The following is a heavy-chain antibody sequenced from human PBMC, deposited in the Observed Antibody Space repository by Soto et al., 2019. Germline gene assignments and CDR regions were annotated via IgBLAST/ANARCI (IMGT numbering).Heavy chain of an antibody. CDR3: ARDVGIAVAGGNYYYYGMDV. J-gene: IGHJ6*02. Sequence: GGSLRLSCAASGFTFSSYAMHWVRQAPGKGLEWVAVISYDGSNKYYADSVKGRFTISRDNSKNTLYLQMNSLRAEDTAVYYCARDVGIAVAGGNYYYYGMDVWGQGTTVTVSS. V-gene: IGHV3-30-3*01. CDR2: ISYDGSNK. CDR1: GFTFSSYA. D-gene: IGHD6-19*01.